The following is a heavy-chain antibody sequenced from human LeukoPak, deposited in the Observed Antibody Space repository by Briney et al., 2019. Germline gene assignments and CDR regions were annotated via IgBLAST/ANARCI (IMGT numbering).Heavy chain of an antibody. D-gene: IGHD3-9*01. Sequence: HSGGSLRLSCAASGFTFDDYAMHWVRQAPGKGLEWVSGISWNSGSIGYADSVKGRFTISRDNAKNSLYLQMSSLRAEDTALYYCAILTGYYRSLGYWGQGTLVTVSS. V-gene: IGHV3-9*01. CDR1: GFTFDDYA. J-gene: IGHJ4*02. CDR3: AILTGYYRSLGY. CDR2: ISWNSGSI.